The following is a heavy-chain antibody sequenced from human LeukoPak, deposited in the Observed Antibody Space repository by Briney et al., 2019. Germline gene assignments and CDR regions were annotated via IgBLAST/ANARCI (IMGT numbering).Heavy chain of an antibody. Sequence: ASVKVSCKASGYTFTGYYMHWVRQAPGQGLEWMGRINPNSGGTNYAQKFQGRVTMTRDTSISTAYMELSRLRSDDTAVYYCARTSVDFWSGSLRSYYYGMDVWGQGTTVTVSS. D-gene: IGHD3-3*01. CDR3: ARTSVDFWSGSLRSYYYGMDV. CDR1: GYTFTGYY. J-gene: IGHJ6*02. V-gene: IGHV1-2*06. CDR2: INPNSGGT.